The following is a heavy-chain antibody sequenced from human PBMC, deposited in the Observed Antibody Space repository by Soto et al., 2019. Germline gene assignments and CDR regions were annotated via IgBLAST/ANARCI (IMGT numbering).Heavy chain of an antibody. CDR2: IYYSGST. J-gene: IGHJ5*02. V-gene: IGHV4-39*07. CDR3: ARVPSP. CDR1: GGSISSSNYS. Sequence: SGTLSLTFTVCGGSISSSNYSWGWIRQPPGKGLEWIGSIYYSGSTYYNPSLKSRVTISVDRSKNQFSLKLSSVTAADTAVYYCARVPSPWGQGTLVTVSS.